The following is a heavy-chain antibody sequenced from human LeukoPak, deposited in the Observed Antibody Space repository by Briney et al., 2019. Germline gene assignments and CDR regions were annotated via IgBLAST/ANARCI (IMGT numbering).Heavy chain of an antibody. D-gene: IGHD2-2*01. V-gene: IGHV3-7*01. J-gene: IGHJ6*03. Sequence: PGGSLRLSCAASGFTFSSYWMSWVRQAPGKGLEWVANIKQDGSEKYYVDSVKGRFTISRDNAKNSLNLQMNSLRAEDTAVYYCARDREGYQLPQMRSYFYMDVWGKGTTVTISS. CDR1: GFTFSSYW. CDR3: ARDREGYQLPQMRSYFYMDV. CDR2: IKQDGSEK.